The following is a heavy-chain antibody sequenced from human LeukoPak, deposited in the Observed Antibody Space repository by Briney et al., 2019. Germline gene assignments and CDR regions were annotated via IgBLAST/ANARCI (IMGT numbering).Heavy chain of an antibody. CDR3: ATSIAAAGWLEGAFDI. CDR1: GGSISSHY. V-gene: IGHV4-4*07. CDR2: IYNSGST. Sequence: PSETLSLTCTVSGGSISSHYWSWIRQPAGKGLEWIGRIYNSGSTNYNPSLKSRVTMSVDTSKNQFSLRLSTVNAADTAVYYCATSIAAAGWLEGAFDIWGQGTMVTVSS. D-gene: IGHD6-13*01. J-gene: IGHJ3*02.